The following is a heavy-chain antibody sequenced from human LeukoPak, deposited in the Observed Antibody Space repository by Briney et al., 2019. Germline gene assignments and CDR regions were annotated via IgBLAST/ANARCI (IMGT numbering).Heavy chain of an antibody. D-gene: IGHD5-24*01. CDR1: GFTFSSYE. J-gene: IGHJ3*02. Sequence: GGSLRLSCAASGFTFSSYEMNWVRQAPGKGLEWISYISSIGTFIYYADSVKGRFTISRDNAMSSLYLQMNSLRAEDTAVYYCAKESKDGYKASGAFDIWGQGTMVTVSS. V-gene: IGHV3-48*03. CDR3: AKESKDGYKASGAFDI. CDR2: ISSIGTFI.